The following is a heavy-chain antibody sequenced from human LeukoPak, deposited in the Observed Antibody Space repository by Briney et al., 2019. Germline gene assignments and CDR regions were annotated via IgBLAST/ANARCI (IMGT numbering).Heavy chain of an antibody. CDR3: AKEGSRRRFDFDS. J-gene: IGHJ4*02. D-gene: IGHD3-16*01. CDR2: AGTATDT. CDR1: GFTFRNFA. Sequence: GGSLRLSCAASGFTFRNFAMSWFRQAPGRGLEWVSAAGTATDTSYADSVKGRFTISRDNSKNTLYLQMNSLGAEDTAVYYCAKEGSRRRFDFDSWGRGTLVTVSS. V-gene: IGHV3-23*01.